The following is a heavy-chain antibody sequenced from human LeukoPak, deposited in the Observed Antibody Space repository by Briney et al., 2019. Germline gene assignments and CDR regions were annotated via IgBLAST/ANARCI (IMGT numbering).Heavy chain of an antibody. Sequence: GRSLRLSCAASGFTYSSYSMNWVRQAPGKGLEWVSAISSGSIHVDYADSVKGRFTISRDNAKNSLYLQMNSLRAEDTAVYYCARGGTVITVWGQGTLVTVSS. J-gene: IGHJ4*02. CDR2: ISSGSIHV. CDR3: ARGGTVITV. D-gene: IGHD4-17*01. CDR1: GFTYSSYS. V-gene: IGHV3-21*01.